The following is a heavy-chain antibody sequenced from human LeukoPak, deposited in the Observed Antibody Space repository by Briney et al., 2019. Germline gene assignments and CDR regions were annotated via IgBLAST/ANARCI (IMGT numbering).Heavy chain of an antibody. J-gene: IGHJ4*02. V-gene: IGHV5-51*01. CDR2: IYPGDSDT. CDR1: GYSFTSYW. D-gene: IGHD2-15*01. Sequence: GESLKISCKGSGYSFTSYWIGWVRQMPGKGLEWMGIIYPGDSDTRYSPSFQGQVTISADKSISTAYLQWSSLKASDTAMYYCARQYCSGGSCYHSDYWGQGTLVTVSS. CDR3: ARQYCSGGSCYHSDY.